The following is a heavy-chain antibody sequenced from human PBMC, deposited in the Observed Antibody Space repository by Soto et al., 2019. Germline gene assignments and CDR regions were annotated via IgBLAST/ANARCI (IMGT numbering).Heavy chain of an antibody. V-gene: IGHV4-61*01. CDR3: ARKFPHYYDSSGYYYDY. D-gene: IGHD3-22*01. CDR1: GGSVSSGSYY. J-gene: IGHJ4*02. Sequence: PSETLSLTCTVSGGSVSSGSYYWSWIRQPPGKGLEWIGYIYYSGSTNYNPSLKSRVTISVDTSKNQFSLKLSSVTAADTAVYYCARKFPHYYDSSGYYYDYWGQGTLVTAPQ. CDR2: IYYSGST.